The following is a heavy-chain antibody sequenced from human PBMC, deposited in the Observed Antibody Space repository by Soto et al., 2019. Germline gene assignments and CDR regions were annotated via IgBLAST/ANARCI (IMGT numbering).Heavy chain of an antibody. V-gene: IGHV4-4*02. CDR1: SGSITSSNW. J-gene: IGHJ4*02. Sequence: QVQLQESGPGLVKPSGTLSLTCAVSSGSITSSNWWSWVRQPPGKGLEWIGEVSHTGNTNYIPSLKSRVTISVDKSRNQFSLGLSSVTTADTAVYYCARNRYGGYDFDYWGQGTLVTLSS. CDR3: ARNRYGGYDFDY. CDR2: VSHTGNT. D-gene: IGHD5-12*01.